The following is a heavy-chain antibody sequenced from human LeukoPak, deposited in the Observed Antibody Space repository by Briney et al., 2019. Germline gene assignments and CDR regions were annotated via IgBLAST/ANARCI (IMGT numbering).Heavy chain of an antibody. V-gene: IGHV1-69*04. CDR3: ARDWGAVAGTPYDDH. CDR2: IVPILGIA. D-gene: IGHD6-19*01. J-gene: IGHJ4*02. Sequence: ASVKVSCKASGGTFSSYAISWVRQAPGQGLEWMGRIVPILGIANYAQKFQGRVTITADKSTSTAYMELSSLRSEDTAVYYCARDWGAVAGTPYDDHWGQGTLVTVSS. CDR1: GGTFSSYA.